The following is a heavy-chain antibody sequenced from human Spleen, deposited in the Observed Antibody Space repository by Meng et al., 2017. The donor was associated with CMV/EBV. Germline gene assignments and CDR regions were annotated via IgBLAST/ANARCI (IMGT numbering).Heavy chain of an antibody. V-gene: IGHV3-33*06. CDR3: AKGGYSDYGYTYYGLDV. Sequence: GESLKISCAASGFTFRSYEMNWVRQAPGRGLEWVALVWYDGSNKYYTDSVKGRFTVSRDNSKNTLYLQMSSLRAEDTAVYYCAKGGYSDYGYTYYGLDVWGQGTTVTVSS. CDR2: VWYDGSNK. D-gene: IGHD4-11*01. CDR1: GFTFRSYE. J-gene: IGHJ6*02.